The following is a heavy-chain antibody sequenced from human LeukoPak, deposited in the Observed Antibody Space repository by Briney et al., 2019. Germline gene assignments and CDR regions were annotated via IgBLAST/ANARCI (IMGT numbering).Heavy chain of an antibody. CDR3: ARARPLRTHYYYYGMDV. D-gene: IGHD1-14*01. CDR1: GGSFSGYY. V-gene: IGHV4-34*01. J-gene: IGHJ6*02. Sequence: SETLSLTCAVCGGSFSGYYWSWIRQPPGKGLEWIGEINHSGSTNYNPSLKSRVTISVDTSKNQFSLKLSSVTAADTAVYYFARARPLRTHYYYYGMDVWGQGTTVTVSS. CDR2: INHSGST.